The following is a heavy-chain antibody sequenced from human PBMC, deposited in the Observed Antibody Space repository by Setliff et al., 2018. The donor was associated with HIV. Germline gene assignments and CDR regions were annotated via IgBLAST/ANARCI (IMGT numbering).Heavy chain of an antibody. V-gene: IGHV4-4*02. CDR2: IYHGGST. J-gene: IGHJ6*03. CDR3: ARHPRGSIAAAGTDYYYYYYMDV. Sequence: LSLTCAVSGGSISSNNWWSWVRQPPGKGLEWIGEIYHGGSTNYNSSLKSRVTISVDTSKNQFSLKLSSVTAADTAVYYCARHPRGSIAAAGTDYYYYYYMDVWGKGTTVTVSS. D-gene: IGHD6-13*01. CDR1: GGSISSNNW.